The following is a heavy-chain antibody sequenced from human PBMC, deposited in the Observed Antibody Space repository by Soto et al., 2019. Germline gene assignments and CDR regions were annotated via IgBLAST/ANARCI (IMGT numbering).Heavy chain of an antibody. V-gene: IGHV3-33*01. CDR1: GFPLSTFG. J-gene: IGHJ4*02. CDR2: ILYDGINK. CDR3: ARAFYSSSWYYFDY. Sequence: AVSLRPSYGASGFPLSTFGRPWFLKAPGKGLEWVAFILYDGINKYYADSVKGRFTISRDNSKNTLYLQMNSLRAEDTAVYYCARAFYSSSWYYFDYWGQGT. D-gene: IGHD6-13*01.